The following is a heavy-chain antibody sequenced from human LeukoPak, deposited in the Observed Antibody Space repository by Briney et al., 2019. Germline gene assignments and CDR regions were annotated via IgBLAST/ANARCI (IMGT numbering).Heavy chain of an antibody. D-gene: IGHD5-24*01. CDR3: AREGGMATTPDY. Sequence: ASVRVSCKASGYTFTGYYIHWVRQAPGQGLEWMGWINPNSGGTKYAQKFQGRVTMTKDTSISTAYMDLTRLRSDDTAVYYCAREGGMATTPDYWGQGTLVTVSS. CDR2: INPNSGGT. V-gene: IGHV1-2*02. CDR1: GYTFTGYY. J-gene: IGHJ4*02.